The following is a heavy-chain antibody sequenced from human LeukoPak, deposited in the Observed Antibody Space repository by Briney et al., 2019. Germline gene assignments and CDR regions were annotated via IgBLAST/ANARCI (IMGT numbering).Heavy chain of an antibody. J-gene: IGHJ4*02. V-gene: IGHV1-69*11. Sequence: SVKVSCKASGGTFSSYAISWVRQAPGQGLEWMGRIIPILGTANYAQKFQGRVTITTDESTSTAYMELSSLRSEDTAVYYCARARIGSPAGYYFDYWGQGTLVTVSS. CDR1: GGTFSSYA. CDR2: IIPILGTA. CDR3: ARARIGSPAGYYFDY. D-gene: IGHD3-10*01.